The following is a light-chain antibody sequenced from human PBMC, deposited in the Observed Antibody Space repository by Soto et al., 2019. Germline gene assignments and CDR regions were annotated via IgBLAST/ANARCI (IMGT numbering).Light chain of an antibody. V-gene: IGKV1-39*01. Sequence: DIHMTQSRSSLSASVGHRVTITCRASRNVNNFLNWYQQKPGKAPDLLIYGASRLQIGVPSRFTGSGSETDFTLTISSLQPEDFATYFCQQSFSFPPTFGQGTRLEIK. CDR1: RNVNNF. J-gene: IGKJ5*01. CDR3: QQSFSFPPT. CDR2: GAS.